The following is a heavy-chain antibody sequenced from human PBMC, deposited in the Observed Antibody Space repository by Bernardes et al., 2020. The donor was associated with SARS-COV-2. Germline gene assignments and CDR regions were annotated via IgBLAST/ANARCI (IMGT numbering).Heavy chain of an antibody. Sequence: GGSLRLSCAASGFTFSSYWMHWVRQIPGRGLVWLSRISTDGSTTNYADSVTGRFTISRDNAKNTLWLQMNSLGADDTAVYYCARGASSGYRVDYWGPGTLVTVSS. J-gene: IGHJ4*02. CDR3: ARGASSGYRVDY. CDR2: ISTDGSTT. CDR1: GFTFSSYW. D-gene: IGHD3-22*01. V-gene: IGHV3-74*01.